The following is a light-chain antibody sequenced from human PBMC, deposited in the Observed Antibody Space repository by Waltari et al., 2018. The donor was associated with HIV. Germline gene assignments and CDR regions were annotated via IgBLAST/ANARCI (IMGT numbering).Light chain of an antibody. V-gene: IGLV1-51*01. Sequence: QSVLTQPPSVSAAPGQTVTISCSGRNSNIGNNYVSWYQQIPGTAPKLLIYDNNKRPSGIPDRFSGSKSDTSATLCITGLQTGEEADYRCGTWDSSLSAVVFGGGTKLTVL. CDR1: NSNIGNNY. CDR2: DNN. J-gene: IGLJ3*02. CDR3: GTWDSSLSAVV.